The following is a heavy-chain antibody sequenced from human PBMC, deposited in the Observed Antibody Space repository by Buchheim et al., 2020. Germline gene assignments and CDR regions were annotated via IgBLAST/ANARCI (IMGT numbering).Heavy chain of an antibody. CDR3: ARAVVVVVAATLWFDP. CDR1: GFTFSSYW. J-gene: IGHJ5*02. Sequence: EVQLVESGGGLVQPGGSLRLSCAASGFTFSSYWMSWVRQAPGTGLEWVANIKQAGSEKYYVDSVKGRFTISRATAKNSLYLQMNSLRAEDTAVYYCARAVVVVVAATLWFDPWGQGTL. V-gene: IGHV3-7*01. D-gene: IGHD2-15*01. CDR2: IKQAGSEK.